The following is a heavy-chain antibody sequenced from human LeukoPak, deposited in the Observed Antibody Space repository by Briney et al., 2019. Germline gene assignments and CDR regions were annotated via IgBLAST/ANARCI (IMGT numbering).Heavy chain of an antibody. V-gene: IGHV3-21*01. CDR1: GFTFSSYS. CDR2: ISSSVSSI. Sequence: GGSLRLSFAASGFTFSSYSMNWVRQAPGKGLEWVSTISSSVSSIYYPDSVKGRFTISRDNAKNSLYLQMNSLRAEDTAVYYCAGGIVVVPAANNWFDPWGQGTLVTVSS. J-gene: IGHJ5*02. CDR3: AGGIVVVPAANNWFDP. D-gene: IGHD2-2*01.